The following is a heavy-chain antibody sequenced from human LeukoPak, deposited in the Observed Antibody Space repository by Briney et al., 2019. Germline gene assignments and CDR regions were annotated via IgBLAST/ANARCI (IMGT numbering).Heavy chain of an antibody. CDR3: AKGGRVTMVRGVITHQYYFDY. Sequence: EASETLSLTCTVSGGSISSYYWSWVRQAPGKGLEWVSAISGSGGSTYYADSVKGRFTISRDNSKNTLYLQMNSLRAEDTAVYYCAKGGRVTMVRGVITHQYYFDYWGQGTLVTVSS. V-gene: IGHV3-23*01. CDR1: GGSISSYY. CDR2: ISGSGGST. D-gene: IGHD3-10*01. J-gene: IGHJ4*02.